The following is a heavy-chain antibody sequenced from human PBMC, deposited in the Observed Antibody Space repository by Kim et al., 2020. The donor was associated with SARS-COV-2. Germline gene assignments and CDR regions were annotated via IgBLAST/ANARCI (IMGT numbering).Heavy chain of an antibody. D-gene: IGHD3-10*01. CDR2: IKSKTDGGTT. V-gene: IGHV3-15*01. CDR1: GFTFSNAW. CDR3: TTEYYYGSGGGSDYYGMDV. Sequence: GGSLRLSCAASGFTFSNAWMSWVRQAPGKGLEWVGRIKSKTDGGTTDYAAPGKSSFTISRDDSKNTLYLQINSLKTEDTAVYYCTTEYYYGSGGGSDYYGMDVWGQGTTFTVSS. J-gene: IGHJ6*02.